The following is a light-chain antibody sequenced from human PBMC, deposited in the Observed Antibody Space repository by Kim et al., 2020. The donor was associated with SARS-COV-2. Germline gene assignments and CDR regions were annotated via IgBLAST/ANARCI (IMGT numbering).Light chain of an antibody. CDR2: EVN. V-gene: IGLV2-8*01. J-gene: IGLJ2*01. CDR1: SSDVDGYNY. CDR3: ISYAGSNRLI. Sequence: VTLYCAGTSSDVDGYNYVPWQQQHPGKAPKLMIYEVNQRPSGVPDRFSGSKSGNTASLTVSGLQAEDEAQYYCISYAGSNRLIFGGGTQLTVL.